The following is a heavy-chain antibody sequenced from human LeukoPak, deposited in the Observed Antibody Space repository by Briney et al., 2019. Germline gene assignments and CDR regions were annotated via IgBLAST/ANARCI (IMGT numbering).Heavy chain of an antibody. Sequence: GGSLRLSCAASGFTFDDYAMHWIRQAPEKALEWVSGITWNGGVIGYADSVKGRFTISRDNAKDSLYLQMDSLTDDDTAFYYCAKGSQSTGGRFDPWGQGTPVIVSS. CDR1: GFTFDDYA. V-gene: IGHV3-9*01. CDR2: ITWNGGVI. D-gene: IGHD1-1*01. J-gene: IGHJ5*02. CDR3: AKGSQSTGGRFDP.